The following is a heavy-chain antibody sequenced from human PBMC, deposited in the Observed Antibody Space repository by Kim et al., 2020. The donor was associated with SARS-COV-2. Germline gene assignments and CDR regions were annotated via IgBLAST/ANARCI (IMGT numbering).Heavy chain of an antibody. Sequence: LSLTCAVSGGSISSGGYSWSWIRQPPGNGLDWIGYIYHSGSTYYNPYLKSRLTISVDRSKNQFFLKLSSVTPADTAVLYCARRRGVVPAAPFDYWGQ. D-gene: IGHD2-2*01. CDR2: IYHSGST. V-gene: IGHV4-30-2*01. CDR1: GGSISSGGYS. CDR3: ARRRGVVPAAPFDY. J-gene: IGHJ4*02.